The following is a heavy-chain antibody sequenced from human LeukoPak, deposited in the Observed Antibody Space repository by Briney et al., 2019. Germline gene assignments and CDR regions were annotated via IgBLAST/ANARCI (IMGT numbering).Heavy chain of an antibody. CDR2: ISWNSGSI. CDR1: GFTFDDYA. CDR3: AKDMGSGWYENYFDY. J-gene: IGHJ4*02. Sequence: GRSLRLSCAASGFTFDDYAMHWVRQAPGKGLEWVSGISWNSGSIGYADSVKGRFTISRDNAKNSLYLQMNSLRAEDMALYYCAKDMGSGWYENYFDYWGQGTLVNVSS. D-gene: IGHD6-19*01. V-gene: IGHV3-9*03.